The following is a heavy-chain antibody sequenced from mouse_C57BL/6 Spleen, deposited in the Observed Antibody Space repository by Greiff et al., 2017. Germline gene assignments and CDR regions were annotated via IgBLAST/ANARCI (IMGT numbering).Heavy chain of an antibody. J-gene: IGHJ4*01. CDR3: ARSPGDAMDY. Sequence: VKLVESGAELVKPGASVKISCKASGYAFRSYWMNWVKQRPGKGLEWIGQIYPGDGDTNYNGKFKGKATMTADTSSSTAYMQLSSLTSEDSAVYFCARSPGDAMDYWGQGTSVTVSS. CDR1: GYAFRSYW. V-gene: IGHV1-80*01. CDR2: IYPGDGDT.